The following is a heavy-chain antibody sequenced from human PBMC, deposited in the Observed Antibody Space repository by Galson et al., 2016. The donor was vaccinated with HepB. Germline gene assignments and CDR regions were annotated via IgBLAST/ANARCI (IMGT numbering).Heavy chain of an antibody. J-gene: IGHJ6*03. CDR3: ARDVVIVLPTATARSYSHYRDV. CDR2: IYYSGST. Sequence: TLSLTCNVSGGSISVGHHYWSWIRQHPGKGLEWIGYIYYSGSTYYNPSLKSRLPISVDSSKNQFSLKLRSVTAADTAVYYCARDVVIVLPTATARSYSHYRDVWGKGTTVTVSS. CDR1: GGSISVGHHY. V-gene: IGHV4-31*03. D-gene: IGHD2/OR15-2a*01.